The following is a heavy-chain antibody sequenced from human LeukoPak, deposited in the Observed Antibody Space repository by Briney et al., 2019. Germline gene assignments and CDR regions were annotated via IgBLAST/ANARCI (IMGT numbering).Heavy chain of an antibody. V-gene: IGHV4-38-2*01. CDR1: GYSISSGYY. CDR3: ARGHYSSSWYGLDY. J-gene: IGHJ4*02. D-gene: IGHD6-13*01. CDR2: IYHSGST. Sequence: SETLSLTCAVSGYSISSGYYCGLIRQPPGKGLGWIGSIYHSGSTNYNPSLKSRVTISVDTSKNQFSLKLSSETAADTAVYYCARGHYSSSWYGLDYWGQGTLVTVSS.